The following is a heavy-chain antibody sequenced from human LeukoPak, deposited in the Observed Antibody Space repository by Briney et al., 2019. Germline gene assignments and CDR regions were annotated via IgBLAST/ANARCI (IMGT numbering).Heavy chain of an antibody. V-gene: IGHV4-4*02. J-gene: IGHJ4*02. CDR2: IYHSGST. Sequence: PSGTLSLTCAVSGGSISSSNWWSWVRQPPGKGLEWIGQIYHSGSTNYNPSLKSRVTISVDTSKNQFSLKLSSVTAADTAVYYCARFSPRAMGNYLDFWGQGTLVTVSS. CDR3: ARFSPRAMGNYLDF. D-gene: IGHD7-27*01. CDR1: GGSISSSNW.